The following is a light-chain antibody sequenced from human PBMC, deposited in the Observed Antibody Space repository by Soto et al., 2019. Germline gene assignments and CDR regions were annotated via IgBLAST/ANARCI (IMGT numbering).Light chain of an antibody. CDR3: QQYNNWPAIT. J-gene: IGKJ5*01. CDR1: QSVRSN. Sequence: EIVMTQSPATLSVSPGERATLSCRASQSVRSNLAWYQQKPGQAPRLIIYGASTRATGIPATFSGSGSGTQFTLTISSLQSEDFAVYYCQQYNNWPAITFGQGTRVEIK. CDR2: GAS. V-gene: IGKV3D-15*01.